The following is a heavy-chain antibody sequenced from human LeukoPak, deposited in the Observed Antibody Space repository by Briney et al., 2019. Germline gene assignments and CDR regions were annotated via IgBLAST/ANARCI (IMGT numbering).Heavy chain of an antibody. J-gene: IGHJ4*02. CDR3: TTRSPARYCSDGACYSSADY. CDR2: IDRSSSTI. CDR1: GFTFSSHS. V-gene: IGHV3-48*01. D-gene: IGHD2-15*01. Sequence: GGSLRLSCAASGFTFSSHSMNWLRQAPGKGLEWISYIDRSSSTIYYADSVKGRFTISRDNAKNSLYLQMNSLRADDTAMYYCTTRSPARYCSDGACYSSADYWGQGTLVTVSS.